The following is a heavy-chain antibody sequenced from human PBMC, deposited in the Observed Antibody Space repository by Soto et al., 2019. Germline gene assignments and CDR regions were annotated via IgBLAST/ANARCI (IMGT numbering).Heavy chain of an antibody. CDR1: GGSISSSSYY. CDR2: IYYSGST. CDR3: ARHAPGGNWNDDD. J-gene: IGHJ4*02. V-gene: IGHV4-39*01. Sequence: QLQLQESGPGLVKPSETLSLTCTVSGGSISSSSYYWGWIRQPPGKGLEWIGSIYYSGSTYYNPSLKSRVTISVDTSKNQFSLKLSSVTAADTAVYYCARHAPGGNWNDDDWGQGTLVTVSS. D-gene: IGHD1-1*01.